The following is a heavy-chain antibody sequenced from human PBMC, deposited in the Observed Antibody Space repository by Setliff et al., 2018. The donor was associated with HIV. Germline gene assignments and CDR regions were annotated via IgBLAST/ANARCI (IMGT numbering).Heavy chain of an antibody. J-gene: IGHJ6*03. CDR2: IYSGGST. CDR3: AREESASSWGYYHYYMDV. CDR1: GFTVRTNY. Sequence: GGSLRLSCATSGFTVRTNYMSWVRQAPGKGLQWVSVIYSGGSTYYADSVKGRFTISRDNSKDSMFLQMNSLRAEDTAVYYCAREESASSWGYYHYYMDVWGKGTTVTVSS. V-gene: IGHV3-66*01. D-gene: IGHD3-16*01.